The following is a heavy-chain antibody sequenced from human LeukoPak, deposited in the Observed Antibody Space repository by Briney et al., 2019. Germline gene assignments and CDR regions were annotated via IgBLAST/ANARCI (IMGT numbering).Heavy chain of an antibody. CDR3: ARRLSSWYAFDY. V-gene: IGHV4-59*01. D-gene: IGHD6-13*01. CDR1: GGSITNYY. Sequence: PSETLSLTCTVSGGSITNYYWSWIRQPPGKGLEWIGYINYIGSTNYNPSLESRVTISLDTSKNQFSLRLSSVTAADTAVYYCARRLSSWYAFDYWGQGTLVAVSS. CDR2: INYIGST. J-gene: IGHJ4*02.